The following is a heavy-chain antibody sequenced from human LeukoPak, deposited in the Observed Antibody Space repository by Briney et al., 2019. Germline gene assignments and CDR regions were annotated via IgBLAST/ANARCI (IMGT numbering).Heavy chain of an antibody. Sequence: GGSLRLSCAASGFTFDDYAMHWVRQAPGKGLEWVSGISWNSGSIGYADSVKGRFTISRDNAKNSLYLQMNSLRTEDTALYYCAKDPYSSGWGAYYFDYWGQGTLVTVSP. CDR1: GFTFDDYA. V-gene: IGHV3-9*01. J-gene: IGHJ4*02. CDR2: ISWNSGSI. D-gene: IGHD6-19*01. CDR3: AKDPYSSGWGAYYFDY.